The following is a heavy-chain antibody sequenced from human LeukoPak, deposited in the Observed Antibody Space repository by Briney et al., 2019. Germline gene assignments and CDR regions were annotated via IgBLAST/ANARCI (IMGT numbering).Heavy chain of an antibody. Sequence: SGTLSLTCAVYGGSFSGYYWSWIRQPPGKGLEWIGEINHSGSTNYNPSLKSRVTISVDTSKNQFSLKLSSVTAADTAVYYCARGQHSEDYGMDVWGQGTTVTVSS. J-gene: IGHJ6*02. V-gene: IGHV4-34*01. D-gene: IGHD2-2*01. CDR1: GGSFSGYY. CDR2: INHSGST. CDR3: ARGQHSEDYGMDV.